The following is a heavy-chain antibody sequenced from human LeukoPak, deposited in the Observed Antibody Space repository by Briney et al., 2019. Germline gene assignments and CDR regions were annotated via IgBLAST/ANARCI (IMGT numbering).Heavy chain of an antibody. V-gene: IGHV4-34*01. CDR2: INHSGST. Sequence: PSETLSLTCAVYGGSFSGYYWSWIRQPPGKGLEGIGEINHSGSTNYNPSLKSRVTISVDTSKNQFSLKLSSVTAADTAVYYCARGREKENCFDYWGQGTLVTVSS. CDR1: GGSFSGYY. CDR3: ARGREKENCFDY. J-gene: IGHJ4*02.